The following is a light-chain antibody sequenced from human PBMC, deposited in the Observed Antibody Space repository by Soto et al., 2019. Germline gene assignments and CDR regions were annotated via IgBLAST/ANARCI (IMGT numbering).Light chain of an antibody. CDR2: GNS. J-gene: IGLJ2*01. CDR3: QSYDGSLGGVV. CDR1: SSSIGSGFD. V-gene: IGLV1-40*01. Sequence: QSVLTQPPSVSGAPGQTVTISCTGSSSSIGSGFDVHWYQQLPGTAPQLLIYGNSNRPSGVPDRFSGSKSGTSASLAITGLQAEDEADYCCQSYDGSLGGVVFGGGTKLTVL.